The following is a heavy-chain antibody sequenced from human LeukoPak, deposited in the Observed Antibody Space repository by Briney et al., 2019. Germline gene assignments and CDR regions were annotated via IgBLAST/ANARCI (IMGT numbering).Heavy chain of an antibody. D-gene: IGHD5-12*01. J-gene: IGHJ4*02. CDR2: IYSGGST. CDR1: GFTVSSNY. Sequence: GGSLRLSCAASGFTVSSNYMSWVRQAPGKGLEWVSVIYSGGSTYYADSVKGRFTISRDNSKNTLYLQMNSLRAEDTAVYYCAKAESGYDFSIDYWGQGTLVTVSS. V-gene: IGHV3-66*01. CDR3: AKAESGYDFSIDY.